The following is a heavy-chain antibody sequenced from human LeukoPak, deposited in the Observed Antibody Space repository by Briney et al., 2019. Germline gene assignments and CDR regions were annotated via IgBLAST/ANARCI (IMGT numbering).Heavy chain of an antibody. J-gene: IGHJ6*02. Sequence: GGSLRLSCAASGFTVSSNHMSWVRQAPGKGLEWVSVIYSGGSTYYADSVKGRFTISRDNSKNTLYLQMNSLRAEDTAVYYYARGHPTTIFGVVSTYYGMDVWGQGTTVTVSS. D-gene: IGHD3-3*01. V-gene: IGHV3-53*01. CDR3: ARGHPTTIFGVVSTYYGMDV. CDR2: IYSGGST. CDR1: GFTVSSNH.